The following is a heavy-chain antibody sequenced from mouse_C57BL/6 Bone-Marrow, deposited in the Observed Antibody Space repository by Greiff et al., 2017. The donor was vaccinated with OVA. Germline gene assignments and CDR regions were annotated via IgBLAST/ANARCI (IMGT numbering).Heavy chain of an antibody. V-gene: IGHV1-62-2*01. Sequence: VQLQQSGAELVKPGASVKLSCKASGYTFTEYTIHWVKQRPGQGLEWIGWIYPGSGSIKYNEKFKDKATLTADKSSSTVYMELSSLTSDDSAVYFGARHEDRGTAQAGFAYWGQGTLVTVSA. D-gene: IGHD3-2*02. CDR2: IYPGSGSI. CDR3: ARHEDRGTAQAGFAY. CDR1: GYTFTEYT. J-gene: IGHJ3*01.